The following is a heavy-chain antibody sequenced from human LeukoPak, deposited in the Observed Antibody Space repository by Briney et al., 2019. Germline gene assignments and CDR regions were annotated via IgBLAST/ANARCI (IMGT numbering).Heavy chain of an antibody. V-gene: IGHV3-53*01. CDR1: GFGVSDNF. CDR3: VRRHDY. Sequence: GGSLRLSCVASGFGVSDNFMIWVRQAPGRGLEWISIIYASGGAYHAESVKGRFTAFRDTSKNAIFLQMNNLRAADTAMYYCVRRHDYWGQGTLVTVSS. J-gene: IGHJ4*02. CDR2: IYASGGA.